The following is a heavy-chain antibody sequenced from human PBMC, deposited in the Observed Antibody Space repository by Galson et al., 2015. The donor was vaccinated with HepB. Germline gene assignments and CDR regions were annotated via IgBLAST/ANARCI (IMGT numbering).Heavy chain of an antibody. Sequence: SVKVSCKASGYTFTSYYMHWVRQAPGQGLEWMGIINPSGGSTSYAQKFQGRVTMTRDTSTSTVYMELSSLRSEDTAVYYCAAYYDSSGYYSYFDYWGQGTLVTVSS. J-gene: IGHJ4*02. CDR3: AAYYDSSGYYSYFDY. CDR1: GYTFTSYY. CDR2: INPSGGST. V-gene: IGHV1-46*01. D-gene: IGHD3-22*01.